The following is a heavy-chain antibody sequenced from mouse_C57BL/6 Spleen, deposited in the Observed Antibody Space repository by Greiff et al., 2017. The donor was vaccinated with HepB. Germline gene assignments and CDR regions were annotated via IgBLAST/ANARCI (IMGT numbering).Heavy chain of an antibody. V-gene: IGHV1-53*01. CDR3: ARPIYYDYDVDWFAY. CDR2: INPSNGGT. CDR1: GYTFTSYW. J-gene: IGHJ3*01. Sequence: VKLQQPGTELVKPGASVKLSCKASGYTFTSYWMHWVKQRPGQGLEWIGNINPSNGGTNYNEKFKSKATLTVDKSSSTAYMQLSSLTSEDSAVYYCARPIYYDYDVDWFAYWGQGTLVTVSA. D-gene: IGHD2-4*01.